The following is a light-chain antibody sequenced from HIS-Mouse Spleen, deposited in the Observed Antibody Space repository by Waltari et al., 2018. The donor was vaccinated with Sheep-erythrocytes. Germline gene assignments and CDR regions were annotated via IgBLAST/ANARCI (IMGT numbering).Light chain of an antibody. CDR2: DVS. Sequence: QSALTQPRSVSGSPGQSVTISCTGTSSDVGGYNYVSWYQQHPGKAPQLMIYDVSKRASRGVGRLAGPKSGKTASLPISGLEADDEVDYYCCSYAGSYNHVFATGTKVTVL. J-gene: IGLJ1*01. CDR3: CSYAGSYNHV. V-gene: IGLV2-11*01. CDR1: SSDVGGYNY.